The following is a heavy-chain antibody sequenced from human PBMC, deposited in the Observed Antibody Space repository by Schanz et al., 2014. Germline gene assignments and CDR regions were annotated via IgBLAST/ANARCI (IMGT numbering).Heavy chain of an antibody. CDR2: MNPDSGNT. D-gene: IGHD3-9*01. CDR3: ARVQDDILTGSEYYYGMDV. CDR1: GYTFTSYD. J-gene: IGHJ6*02. Sequence: QVQLVQSWAEVKGPGASVKVSCKASGYTFTSYDFNWVRQAPGQGLEWMGWMNPDSGNTGYAQKLQGRVTMTADTSTSTAYMDLRSLRSDDTAVFYCARVQDDILTGSEYYYGMDVWGQGTTXTVSS. V-gene: IGHV1-8*01.